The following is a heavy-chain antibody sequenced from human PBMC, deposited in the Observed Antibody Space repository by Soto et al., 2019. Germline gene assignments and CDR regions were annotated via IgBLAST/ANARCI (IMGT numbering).Heavy chain of an antibody. D-gene: IGHD3-16*01. Sequence: EVQLLESGGGLVQPGGSLRLSCAASGFTFSNYAMSWVRQAPGKGLEWVSAISGSGGSTYYADSVKGRFTISRDNSKNSLYLQMNSLRAEDTAVYYWAKAPFTSHYYGMDVWGQGTTVTVAS. CDR1: GFTFSNYA. CDR2: ISGSGGST. J-gene: IGHJ6*02. CDR3: AKAPFTSHYYGMDV. V-gene: IGHV3-23*01.